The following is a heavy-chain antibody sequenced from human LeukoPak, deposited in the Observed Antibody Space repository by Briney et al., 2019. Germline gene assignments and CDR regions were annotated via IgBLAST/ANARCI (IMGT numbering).Heavy chain of an antibody. CDR2: IYYSGST. CDR3: ARDTPYYDILTGRRNMDV. V-gene: IGHV4-30-4*08. D-gene: IGHD3-9*01. CDR1: GGSIRGTSYY. Sequence: SETLSLTCTVSGGSIRGTSYYWTWVRQPAGKGREWIGYIYYSGSTYYNPSLKSRVTISVDTSKNQFSLKLSSVTAADTVVYYCARDTPYYDILTGRRNMDVWGKGTTVTVSS. J-gene: IGHJ6*03.